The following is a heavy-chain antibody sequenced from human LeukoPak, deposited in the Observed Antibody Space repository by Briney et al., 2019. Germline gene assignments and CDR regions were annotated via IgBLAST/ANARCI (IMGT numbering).Heavy chain of an antibody. CDR2: IYYSGST. CDR1: GGSISSGGYY. V-gene: IGHV4-31*03. J-gene: IGHJ6*02. D-gene: IGHD1-14*01. CDR3: ARFHARFRRSINYYYGMDV. Sequence: PSQTLSLTCTVSGGSISSGGYYWSWIRQHPGQSLEWIGYIYYSGSTYYNPSLKSRVTISVDTSKNQFSLKLSSVTAADTAVYYCARFHARFRRSINYYYGMDVWGQGTTVTVSS.